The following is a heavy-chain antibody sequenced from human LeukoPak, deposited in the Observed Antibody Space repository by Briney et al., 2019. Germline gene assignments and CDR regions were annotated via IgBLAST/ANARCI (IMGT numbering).Heavy chain of an antibody. CDR1: GFTFSSYW. Sequence: GGSLRLSCAASGFTFSSYWMNWVRQAPGKGLEWVSSISSSSSYIYYADSVKGRFTISRDNAKNSLYLQMNSLRAEDTAVYYCARGVTMIVVALDWDYYYYMDVWGKGTTVTVSS. CDR3: ARGVTMIVVALDWDYYYYMDV. CDR2: ISSSSSYI. D-gene: IGHD3-22*01. V-gene: IGHV3-21*01. J-gene: IGHJ6*03.